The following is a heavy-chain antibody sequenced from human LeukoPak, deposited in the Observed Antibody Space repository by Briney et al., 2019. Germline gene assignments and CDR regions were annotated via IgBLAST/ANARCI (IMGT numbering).Heavy chain of an antibody. Sequence: GGSLRLSCAASGFTFSSYSMNWVRQAPGKGLEWVSAISGSGGSTYYADSVKGQFTISRDNSKNTLYLQMNSLRAEDTAVYYCAKVYSGWYYYYYYMDVWGKGTTVTISS. CDR1: GFTFSSYS. CDR2: ISGSGGST. J-gene: IGHJ6*03. V-gene: IGHV3-23*01. CDR3: AKVYSGWYYYYYYMDV. D-gene: IGHD6-19*01.